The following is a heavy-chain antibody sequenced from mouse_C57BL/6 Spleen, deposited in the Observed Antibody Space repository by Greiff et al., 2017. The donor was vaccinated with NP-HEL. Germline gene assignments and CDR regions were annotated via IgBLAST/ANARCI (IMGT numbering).Heavy chain of an antibody. J-gene: IGHJ2*01. D-gene: IGHD2-1*01. Sequence: VKLQESGAELVRPGASVTLSCKASGYTFTDYEMHWVKQTPVHGLEWIGAIDPETGGTAYNQKFKGKAILTADKSSSTAYMELRSLTSEDSAVYYCTRSLLWGFDYWGQGTTLTVSS. CDR3: TRSLLWGFDY. V-gene: IGHV1-15*01. CDR2: IDPETGGT. CDR1: GYTFTDYE.